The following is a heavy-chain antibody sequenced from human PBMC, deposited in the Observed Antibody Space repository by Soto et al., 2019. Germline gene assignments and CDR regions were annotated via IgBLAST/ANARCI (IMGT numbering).Heavy chain of an antibody. Sequence: GGSLRLSCAASGFTFSSYGMHWVRQAPGKGLEWVAVISYDGSNKYYADSVKGRFTISRDNSKNTLYLQMNSLRAEDTAVYYCAKVLGPPYYYYYGIDVWGQGTTVTVSS. J-gene: IGHJ6*02. CDR3: AKVLGPPYYYYYGIDV. CDR1: GFTFSSYG. CDR2: ISYDGSNK. V-gene: IGHV3-30*18.